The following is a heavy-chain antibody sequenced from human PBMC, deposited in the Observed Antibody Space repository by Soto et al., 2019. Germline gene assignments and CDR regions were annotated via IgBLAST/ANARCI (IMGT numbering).Heavy chain of an antibody. J-gene: IGHJ4*01. CDR3: VKGSRGEFNSYYNGAEV. CDR2: ISDTGGST. CDR1: GFTFNKYA. Sequence: PRGSLRLSCAASGFTFNKYAMHWVRQAPGTGLEYVSGISDTGGSTSHADSVKGRFTISRDNSKDTLFLQMNSLRPEDTAVYYCVKGSRGEFNSYYNGAEVWGQGNPVTVSA. D-gene: IGHD3-10*01. V-gene: IGHV3-64D*06.